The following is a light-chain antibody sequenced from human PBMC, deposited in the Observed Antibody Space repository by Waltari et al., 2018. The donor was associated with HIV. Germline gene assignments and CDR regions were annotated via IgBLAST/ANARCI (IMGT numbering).Light chain of an antibody. Sequence: EIVLTQSPAILSGSPGERVTLSCRASQSIRGDLAWYQQKPGLSPRLLIYGASTRATGVPATFSGSGSGTDFTLTISGLQVDDFVVYYCQHYHSWPGTFGQGTKVEV. J-gene: IGKJ1*01. CDR2: GAS. CDR3: QHYHSWPGT. CDR1: QSIRGD. V-gene: IGKV3-15*01.